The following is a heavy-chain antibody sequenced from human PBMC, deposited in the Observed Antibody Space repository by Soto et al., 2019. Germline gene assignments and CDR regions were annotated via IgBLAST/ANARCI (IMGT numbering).Heavy chain of an antibody. J-gene: IGHJ4*02. D-gene: IGHD1-26*01. CDR1: GFTFTSSA. Sequence: SVKVSCKASGFTFTSSAVQWVRQARGQRLEWIGWIVVGSGNTNYAQKFQERVTITRDMSTSTAYMELSSLRSEDTAVYYCAVRIVGAPGFDYWGQGTLVTVSS. CDR2: IVVGSGNT. V-gene: IGHV1-58*01. CDR3: AVRIVGAPGFDY.